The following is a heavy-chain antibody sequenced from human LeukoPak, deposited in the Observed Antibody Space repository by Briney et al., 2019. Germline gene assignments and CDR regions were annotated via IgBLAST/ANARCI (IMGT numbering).Heavy chain of an antibody. V-gene: IGHV3-21*01. Sequence: PGGSLRLSCAAAGLTLSSYSMNWARQAPGKGLEWDSAIDPSSTYIYYADSVKGRFTISRDNAKNSLYLQMNSLRAGDTAVYYCARSHSGSLRWGQGTLVTVSS. D-gene: IGHD1-26*01. CDR1: GLTLSSYS. J-gene: IGHJ4*02. CDR2: IDPSSTYI. CDR3: ARSHSGSLR.